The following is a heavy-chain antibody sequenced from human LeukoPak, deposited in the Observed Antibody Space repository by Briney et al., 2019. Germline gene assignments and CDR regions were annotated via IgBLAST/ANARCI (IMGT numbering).Heavy chain of an antibody. Sequence: ASVKVSCKASGYTFTSYGISWVRQAPGQGLEWMGWISAYNGNTNYAQKLQGRVTMTTDTSTSTAYMELRSLRSDDTAVYYCARVQYCSSTSCYLGWFDPWGQGTLVTVSS. CDR2: ISAYNGNT. CDR1: GYTFTSYG. D-gene: IGHD2-2*01. CDR3: ARVQYCSSTSCYLGWFDP. J-gene: IGHJ5*02. V-gene: IGHV1-18*01.